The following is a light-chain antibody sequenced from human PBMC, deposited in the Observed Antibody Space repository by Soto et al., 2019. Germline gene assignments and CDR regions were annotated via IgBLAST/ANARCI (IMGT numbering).Light chain of an antibody. CDR3: QQFSSYPLT. CDR1: QSVSSN. CDR2: GAS. Sequence: EIVLTQSPGTLSLSPGERGTLSCRASQSVSSNLAWYQQKPGQAPRLLIYGASTRATGIPARFSGSGSGTDFTLTISRLEPEDFAVYYCQQFSSYPLTFGGGTKVDIK. J-gene: IGKJ4*01. V-gene: IGKV3-20*01.